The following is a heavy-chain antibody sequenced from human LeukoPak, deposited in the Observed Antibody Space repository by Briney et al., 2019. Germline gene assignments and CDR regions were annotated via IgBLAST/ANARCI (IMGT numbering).Heavy chain of an antibody. CDR1: GYTFTSYD. D-gene: IGHD2-15*01. V-gene: IGHV1-8*01. Sequence: GASVEVSCKASGYTFTSYDINWVRQATGQGLEWMGWMNPNSGNTGYAQKFQGRVTMTRNTSISTAYMELSSLRSEDTAVYYCARVGFCGGGGCSPSWFAPWAREPLVPVS. CDR2: MNPNSGNT. CDR3: ARVGFCGGGGCSPSWFAP. J-gene: IGHJ5*02.